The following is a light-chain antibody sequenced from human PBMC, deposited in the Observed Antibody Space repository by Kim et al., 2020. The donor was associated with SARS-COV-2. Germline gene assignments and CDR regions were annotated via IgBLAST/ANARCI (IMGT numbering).Light chain of an antibody. V-gene: IGLV1-44*01. CDR3: AAWDDSLSGWV. Sequence: GQRVTIACSGSASSIGSNNVNRYQQLPGTAPKVLIYRNNQRPSGVPHRFSGAKSGTSASLAISGLQPEDDADYYCAAWDDSLSGWVFGGGPQLTVL. J-gene: IGLJ3*02. CDR2: RNN. CDR1: ASSIGSNN.